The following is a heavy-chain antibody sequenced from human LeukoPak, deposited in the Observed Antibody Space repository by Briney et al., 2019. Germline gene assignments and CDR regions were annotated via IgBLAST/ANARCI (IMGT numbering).Heavy chain of an antibody. CDR1: GFTFSSYD. J-gene: IGHJ4*02. D-gene: IGHD3-10*01. CDR2: IRFDGSNK. V-gene: IGHV3-30*02. CDR3: AKKDGGRGEGTFDY. Sequence: GGSLGLSCAASGFTFSSYDIHWVRQAPGRGLEWVAFIRFDGSNKYYADSVKGRFTISRDNSKNTLYLQMNSLRAEDTAVYYCAKKDGGRGEGTFDYWGQGTLVTVSS.